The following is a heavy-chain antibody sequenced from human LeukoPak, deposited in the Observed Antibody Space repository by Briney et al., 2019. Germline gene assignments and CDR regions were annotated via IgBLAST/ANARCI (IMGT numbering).Heavy chain of an antibody. D-gene: IGHD3-22*01. CDR1: GYTFTSYE. Sequence: ASVKVSCKASGYTFTSYEINWVRQATGHGLEWMGWVNPDSGDTAYAQKFQGRITMTRSTSITTAYMELSSLRSEDTAVYYCARGLGSYDSSELTWPMISFWGQGTQVTVSS. V-gene: IGHV1-8*01. CDR3: ARGLGSYDSSELTWPMISF. J-gene: IGHJ4*02. CDR2: VNPDSGDT.